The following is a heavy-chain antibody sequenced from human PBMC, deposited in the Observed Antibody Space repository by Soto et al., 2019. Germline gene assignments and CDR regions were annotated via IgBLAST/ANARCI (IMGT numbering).Heavy chain of an antibody. V-gene: IGHV4-34*01. Sequence: PSETLSLTCAVYGGSFSGYYWSWIRQPPGKGLEWIGEINHSGSTNYNPSLKSRVTISVDTSKNQFSLKLSSVTAADTAVYYCARGSTLAVAGRFDYWGQGTLVTVSS. CDR3: ARGSTLAVAGRFDY. J-gene: IGHJ4*02. CDR1: GGSFSGYY. CDR2: INHSGST. D-gene: IGHD6-19*01.